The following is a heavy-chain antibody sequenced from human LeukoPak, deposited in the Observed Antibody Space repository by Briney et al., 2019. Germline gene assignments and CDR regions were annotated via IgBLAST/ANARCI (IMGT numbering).Heavy chain of an antibody. CDR3: ARSMWPEDY. CDR1: GFTFGSYW. Sequence: GGSLRLSCVGSGFTFGSYWMRWVRQAPGKGLEWVANIIRDGSAKYYLDSVKGRFTISRDNAKNSVWLQMDSLRVDDTAIYYCARSMWPEDYWGQGTLVRVSS. J-gene: IGHJ4*02. V-gene: IGHV3-7*01. CDR2: IIRDGSAK. D-gene: IGHD1-14*01.